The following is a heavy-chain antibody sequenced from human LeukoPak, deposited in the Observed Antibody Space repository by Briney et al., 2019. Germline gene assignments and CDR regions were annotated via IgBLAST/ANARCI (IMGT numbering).Heavy chain of an antibody. V-gene: IGHV3-48*03. CDR1: GFTFSSYE. J-gene: IGHJ4*02. CDR2: ISSSGSTI. D-gene: IGHD3-3*01. Sequence: PGGSLRLSCAASGFTFSSYEMNWVRQAPGKGLEWVSYISSSGSTIYYADSVKGRFTISGDNAKNSLYLQMNSLRAEDTAIYYCARGGVRNYFDYWGQGTLVTVSS. CDR3: ARGGVRNYFDY.